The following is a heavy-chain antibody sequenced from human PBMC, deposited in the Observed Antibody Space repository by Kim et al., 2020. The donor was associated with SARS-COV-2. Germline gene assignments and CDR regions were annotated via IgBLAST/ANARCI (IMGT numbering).Heavy chain of an antibody. D-gene: IGHD3-10*01. CDR1: GGSFSGYY. J-gene: IGHJ6*02. Sequence: SETLSLTCAVYGGSFSGYYWSWIRQPPGKGLEWIGEINHSGSTNYNPSLKSRVTLSVDTSKNQFSLKLSSVTAADTAVYYCARFRGAALYYYYYFGMDVWGQGTTVTVSS. V-gene: IGHV4-34*01. CDR2: INHSGST. CDR3: ARFRGAALYYYYYFGMDV.